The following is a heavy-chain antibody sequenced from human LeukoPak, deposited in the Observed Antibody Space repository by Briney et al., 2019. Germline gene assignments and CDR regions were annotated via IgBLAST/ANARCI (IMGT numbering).Heavy chain of an antibody. Sequence: GGSLRLSCAASGSTLSGYTMNWIRQAPGKGLEWISSITGGSNYKHYADSVKGRFIISRDNAKNSLFLQLNSLRAEDTAVYYSPTAPHKLQGLFFAFGAQGALV. J-gene: IGHJ1*01. D-gene: IGHD3-3*01. CDR2: ITGGSNYK. CDR1: GSTLSGYT. CDR3: PTAPHKLQGLFFAF. V-gene: IGHV3-21*01.